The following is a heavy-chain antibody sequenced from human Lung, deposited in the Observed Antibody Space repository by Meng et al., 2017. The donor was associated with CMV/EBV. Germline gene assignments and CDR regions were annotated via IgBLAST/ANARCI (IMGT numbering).Heavy chain of an antibody. CDR3: AKDGIKDSSGYYPTPFGY. CDR1: SSEA. J-gene: IGHJ4*02. D-gene: IGHD3-22*01. Sequence: SSEAMRWARQAPGGGLGGVSVIRCPGGSTYYADSVKGRFTISRDNSKNTLFLQMNSLIAEDTAVYYCAKDGIKDSSGYYPTPFGYWGQGTLVTVSS. V-gene: IGHV3-23*01. CDR2: IRCPGGST.